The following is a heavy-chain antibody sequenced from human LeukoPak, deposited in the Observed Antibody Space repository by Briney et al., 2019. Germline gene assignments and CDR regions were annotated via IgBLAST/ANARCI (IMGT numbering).Heavy chain of an antibody. CDR1: GGSISSYY. D-gene: IGHD5-18*01. J-gene: IGHJ6*03. CDR2: ISYSGST. V-gene: IGHV4-59*01. Sequence: SETLSLTCTVSGGSISSYYWNWIRQPPGKGLEWIGSISYSGSTKYNPSLESRVTISVDTSKNQISLKLSSVTAADTTVYYCARAPERWYSYGSYTYYYMDVWGKGTTVTVSS. CDR3: ARAPERWYSYGSYTYYYMDV.